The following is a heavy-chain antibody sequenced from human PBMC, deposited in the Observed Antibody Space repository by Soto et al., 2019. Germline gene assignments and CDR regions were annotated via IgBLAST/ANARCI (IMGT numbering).Heavy chain of an antibody. J-gene: IGHJ4*02. CDR1: GFTFSSYW. Sequence: EVQLEESGGGLVQPGGSRRLSCAASGFTFSSYWMHWVRQAPWKGLVWVSRINSDGSTTNYADSVKGRFTISRDNAKNTLYLHMSSLRADDTAVYYCASLWGDSHYFDYWGQGTLVTVSS. D-gene: IGHD3-10*01. CDR3: ASLWGDSHYFDY. CDR2: INSDGSTT. V-gene: IGHV3-74*01.